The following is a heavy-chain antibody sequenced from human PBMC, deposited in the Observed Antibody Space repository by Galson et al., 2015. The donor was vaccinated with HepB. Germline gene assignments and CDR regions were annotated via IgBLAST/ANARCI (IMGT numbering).Heavy chain of an antibody. D-gene: IGHD3-10*01. CDR1: GFTFSSYG. J-gene: IGHJ4*02. CDR2: ISGTRGTI. Sequence: SLRLSCAASGFTFSSYGMNWVRQAPGKGLEWISYISGTRGTIYNADSVKGRFTISRDNAKNSLYLHMNSLRDEDTAVYYCSRDRPLYGSGSSYFDYWGQGTLVTVSS. V-gene: IGHV3-48*02. CDR3: SRDRPLYGSGSSYFDY.